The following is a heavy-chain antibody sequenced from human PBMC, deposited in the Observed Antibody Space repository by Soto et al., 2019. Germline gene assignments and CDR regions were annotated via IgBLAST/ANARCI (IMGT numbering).Heavy chain of an antibody. Sequence: QITLKESGPTLVKPTQTLTLTCTFSGVSFSDGAVGVGWFRQSPGKAPEWLAIYYWDDDEWHNPSLRARLTISYEGARSQVVLSMVDMDPQDTTTSFCARGRRRESCWGGACYYFDFWGQGLMVAAS. CDR2: YYWDDDE. CDR3: ARGRRRESCWGGACYYFDF. D-gene: IGHD3-16*01. V-gene: IGHV2-5*02. CDR1: GVSFSDGAVG. J-gene: IGHJ4*02.